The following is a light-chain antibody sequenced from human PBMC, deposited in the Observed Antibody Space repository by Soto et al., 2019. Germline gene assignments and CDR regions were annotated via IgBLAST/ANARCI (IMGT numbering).Light chain of an antibody. CDR2: GAS. CDR1: QSVTSSY. CDR3: QQYGSSPIT. V-gene: IGKV3-20*01. Sequence: EIVLTQSPGTLSLSPGERATLSCRASQSVTSSYLAWYQQKPGQAPRLLIYGASSRATGTPDRFSGSGSGTDFTLTISRLAPEDFALYFCQQYGSSPITFGQGTRLEIK. J-gene: IGKJ5*01.